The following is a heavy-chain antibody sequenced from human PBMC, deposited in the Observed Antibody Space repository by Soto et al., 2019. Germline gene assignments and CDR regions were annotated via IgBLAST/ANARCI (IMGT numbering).Heavy chain of an antibody. J-gene: IGHJ6*02. CDR3: AKDVVVGATTGLGDYYYYYGMDV. CDR1: GFTFSSYG. D-gene: IGHD1-26*01. CDR2: ISYNGSNK. V-gene: IGHV3-30*18. Sequence: PGGSLRLSCAASGFTFSSYGMHWVRQAPGKGLEWVAFISYNGSNKYYADSGKGRFTISRDNSKNTLYLQMNSLRAEDTAVYYCAKDVVVGATTGLGDYYYYYGMDVWGQGTTVSVSS.